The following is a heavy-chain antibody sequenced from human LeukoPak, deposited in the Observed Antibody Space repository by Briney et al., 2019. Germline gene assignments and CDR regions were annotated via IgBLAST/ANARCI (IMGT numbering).Heavy chain of an antibody. CDR2: ISAYNGNT. CDR1: GYTFTSYG. CDR3: ARWNDYYDSSGRPTDI. Sequence: ASVKVSCKASGYTFTSYGISWVRQAPGQGLEWMGWISAYNGNTNYAQKLQGRVTMTTDTSTSTAYMELRSLRSDDTAVYYCARWNDYYDSSGRPTDIWGQGTMVTVSS. D-gene: IGHD3-22*01. J-gene: IGHJ3*02. V-gene: IGHV1-18*01.